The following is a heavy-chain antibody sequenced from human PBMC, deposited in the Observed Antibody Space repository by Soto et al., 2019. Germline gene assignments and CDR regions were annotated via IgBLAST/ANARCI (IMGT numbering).Heavy chain of an antibody. J-gene: IGHJ4*02. CDR1: RFTFSSCE. V-gene: IGHV3-48*03. D-gene: IGHD4-17*01. CDR3: ARGANYGGKLFDY. CDR2: ISSSGSTI. Sequence: GVSLSLSCSASRFTFSSCEMNWVRQAPGKELEWVSYISSSGSTIYYADSVKGRFTISRDNAKNSLYLQMNSLRAEDTAVYHCARGANYGGKLFDYWGQGTLVTVSS.